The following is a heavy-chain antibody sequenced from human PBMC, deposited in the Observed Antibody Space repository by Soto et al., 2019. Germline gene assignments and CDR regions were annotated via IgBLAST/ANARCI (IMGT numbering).Heavy chain of an antibody. CDR2: IRSSSSTI. CDR1: GFTFSTYP. D-gene: IGHD1-1*01. J-gene: IGHJ4*02. V-gene: IGHV3-48*01. CDR3: ARDQGNNWDLDY. Sequence: EVQLVESGGGLVQPGGSLRLSCAASGFTFSTYPMNWVRQVPGKGLEWVSYIRSSSSTIYYADSVKVRFTISIDRAKNSLYLQMNSLRAEDTAVYYCARDQGNNWDLDYWGQGTLVTVSS.